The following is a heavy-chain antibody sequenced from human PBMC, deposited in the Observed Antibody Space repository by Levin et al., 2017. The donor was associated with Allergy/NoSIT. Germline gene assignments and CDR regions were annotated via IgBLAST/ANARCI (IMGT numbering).Heavy chain of an antibody. CDR2: TYYTGST. V-gene: IGHV4-31*03. Sequence: SETLSLTCTLSGGSISSGDYFWSWLRQHPVKGLEWIAYTYYTGSTYYNPSLKSRVTILVDTSKNQFSLKLSSVTAADTAVYYCARVRPTENRRSWYFDLWGRGTLVTVSS. CDR1: GGSISSGDYF. D-gene: IGHD2/OR15-2a*01. J-gene: IGHJ2*01. CDR3: ARVRPTENRRSWYFDL.